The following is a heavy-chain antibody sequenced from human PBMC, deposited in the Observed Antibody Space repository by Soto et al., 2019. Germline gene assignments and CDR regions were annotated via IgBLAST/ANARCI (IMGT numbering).Heavy chain of an antibody. D-gene: IGHD3-22*01. CDR2: ISSSSSTI. Sequence: GGSLRLSCTASGFNFSSYSMNWVRQATGKGLEWVSYISSSSSTIYYVDSVKGRFTISRDNAKNSLYLQMNSLRAEDTAVYYCARFYYDSSGYLPSPYYYYYGMDVWGQGTTVTVS. V-gene: IGHV3-48*04. J-gene: IGHJ6*02. CDR1: GFNFSSYS. CDR3: ARFYYDSSGYLPSPYYYYYGMDV.